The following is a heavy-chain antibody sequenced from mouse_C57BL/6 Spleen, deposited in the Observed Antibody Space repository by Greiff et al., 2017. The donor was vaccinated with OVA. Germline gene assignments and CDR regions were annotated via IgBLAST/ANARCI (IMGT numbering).Heavy chain of an antibody. J-gene: IGHJ3*01. CDR2: IYPGDGDT. Sequence: VQLQQSGPELVKPGASVKISCKASGYAFSSSWMNWVKQRPGKGLEWIGRIYPGDGDTNYNGKFKGKATLTADKSSSTAYMQLSSLTSEDSAVYFCAREVDSSGFAYWGHGTLVTVSA. D-gene: IGHD3-2*02. CDR1: GYAFSSSW. V-gene: IGHV1-82*01. CDR3: AREVDSSGFAY.